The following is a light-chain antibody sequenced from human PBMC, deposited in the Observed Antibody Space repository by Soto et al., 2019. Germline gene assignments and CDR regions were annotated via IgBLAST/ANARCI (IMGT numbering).Light chain of an antibody. Sequence: QSALTQPASVSGSPGQSITISCTGTSSDVGGYNYISWYQQHPGKAPKLMISEVSNRPLGVSNRFSGSKSGSAASLTISGLQDEDEADYYCSSYTSSSTRVFGGGTKLTVL. CDR1: SSDVGGYNY. V-gene: IGLV2-14*01. CDR3: SSYTSSSTRV. CDR2: EVS. J-gene: IGLJ3*02.